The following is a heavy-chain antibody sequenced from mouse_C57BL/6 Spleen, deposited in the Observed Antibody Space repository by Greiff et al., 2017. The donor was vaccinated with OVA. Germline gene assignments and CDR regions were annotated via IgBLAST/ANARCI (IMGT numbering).Heavy chain of an antibody. CDR2: IYPGSGST. CDR1: GYTFTSYW. V-gene: IGHV1-55*01. D-gene: IGHD1-1*01. CDR3: AAVVATRGYYAMDY. Sequence: QVQLKQPGAELVKPGASVKMSCKASGYTFTSYWITWVKQRPGQGLEWIGDIYPGSGSTNYNEKFKSKATLTVDTSSSTAYMQLSSLTSEDSAVYYCAAVVATRGYYAMDYWGQGTSVTVSS. J-gene: IGHJ4*01.